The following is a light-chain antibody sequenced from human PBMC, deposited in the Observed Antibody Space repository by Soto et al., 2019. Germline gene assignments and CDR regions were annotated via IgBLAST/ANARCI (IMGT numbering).Light chain of an antibody. J-gene: IGKJ2*01. V-gene: IGKV3-20*01. CDR3: HHYGSSPRYT. CDR2: GAS. Sequence: EIVLTQSPGTLSLSPGERATLSCRARQSVSSSYLAWYQQKPGQAPRLLIYGASSRATGIPDRFSGSGSGTDFTLTISRLEPEDFAVYYCHHYGSSPRYTFGQGTKLEIK. CDR1: QSVSSSY.